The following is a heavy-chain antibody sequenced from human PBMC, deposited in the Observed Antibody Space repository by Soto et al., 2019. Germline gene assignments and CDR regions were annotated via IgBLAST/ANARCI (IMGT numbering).Heavy chain of an antibody. Sequence: TSETLSLTCTVSGGSISSHYWSWIRQPPGKGLEWIGYIYHSGSTNYNPSLKSRVTISVDTSKNQFSLRLSSVTAADTAVYYCASGRDGYKYDYWGQGTLVTVSS. D-gene: IGHD5-12*01. CDR3: ASGRDGYKYDY. CDR1: GGSISSHY. J-gene: IGHJ4*02. V-gene: IGHV4-59*11. CDR2: IYHSGST.